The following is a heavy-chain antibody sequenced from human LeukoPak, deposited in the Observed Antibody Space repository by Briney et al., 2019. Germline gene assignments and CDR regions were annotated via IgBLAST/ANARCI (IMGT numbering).Heavy chain of an antibody. CDR2: INHNGST. V-gene: IGHV4-34*01. CDR1: GGSFSGYY. J-gene: IGHJ4*02. Sequence: SETLSLTCAVYGGSFSGYYWSWIRQPPGKGLEWIGEINHNGSTNYNPSLKSRVTISVDTSKNQFSLKLSSVTAADTAVYYCARSRTPTDFDYWGQGTLVTVSS. CDR3: ARSRTPTDFDY.